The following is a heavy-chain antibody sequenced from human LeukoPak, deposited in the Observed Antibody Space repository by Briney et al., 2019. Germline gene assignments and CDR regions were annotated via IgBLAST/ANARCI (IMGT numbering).Heavy chain of an antibody. J-gene: IGHJ4*02. CDR3: ASLGNYSDSSGLDY. V-gene: IGHV4-38-2*01. CDR2: IYHSGST. D-gene: IGHD3-22*01. Sequence: PSETLSLTCAVSGYSISSGYYWGWIRQPPGKGLEWIGSIYHSGSTYYNPSLKSRVSISVDTSKNQFSLKLSSVTAADTAVYCCASLGNYSDSSGLDYWGQGTLVTVSS. CDR1: GYSISSGYY.